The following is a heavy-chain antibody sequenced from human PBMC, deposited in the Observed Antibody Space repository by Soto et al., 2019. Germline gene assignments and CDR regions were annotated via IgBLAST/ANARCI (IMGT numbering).Heavy chain of an antibody. D-gene: IGHD2-21*01. V-gene: IGHV5-51*01. J-gene: IGHJ4*02. CDR2: IYPGDSNT. CDR3: ARLTGFFCEGNLPFEH. Sequence: GESLKISCKASGYGFSGYWIGWVRQMPGKGLEWMGIIYPGDSNTKYSPSFQGQVTMSADKSISTAYLQLSSLKASDTAMYYCARLTGFFCEGNLPFEHWGQGTLGTGPS. CDR1: GYGFSGYW.